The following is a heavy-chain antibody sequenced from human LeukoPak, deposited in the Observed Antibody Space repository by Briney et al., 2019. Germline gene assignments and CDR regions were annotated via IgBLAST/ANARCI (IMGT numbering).Heavy chain of an antibody. J-gene: IGHJ1*01. CDR3: AQKAPYSPGYSQD. CDR1: GGSMTSYF. V-gene: IGHV4-59*01. CDR2: IYHSGTT. Sequence: PSETLSLTCTVSGGSMTSYFWAWIRQPPGKGLEWIGYIYHSGTTNYNPSLKSRVTISVDTSKSQFSLKLSSVTAADTAVYYCAQKAPYSPGYSQDWGQGTLVTVSS. D-gene: IGHD2-15*01.